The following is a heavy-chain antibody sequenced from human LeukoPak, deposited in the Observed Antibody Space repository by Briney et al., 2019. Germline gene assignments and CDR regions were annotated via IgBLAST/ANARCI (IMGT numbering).Heavy chain of an antibody. CDR2: MNPNSGNT. D-gene: IGHD3-3*01. J-gene: IGHJ4*02. V-gene: IGHV1-8*01. Sequence: ASVQVSFKASGYTFTSYDINWVRPATGQGLEWMGWMNPNSGNTGYAQKFQGRVTMTRNTSISTAYMELSSLRSEDTAVYYCARGEVLRFLEWLPQYYFDYWGQGTLVTVSS. CDR1: GYTFTSYD. CDR3: ARGEVLRFLEWLPQYYFDY.